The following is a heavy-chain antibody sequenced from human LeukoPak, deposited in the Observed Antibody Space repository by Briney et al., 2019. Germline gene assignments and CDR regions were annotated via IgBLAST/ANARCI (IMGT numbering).Heavy chain of an antibody. CDR2: INPNSGGT. CDR3: ARAAYIVVVPAAMRDNWFDP. J-gene: IGHJ5*02. V-gene: IGHV1-2*02. CDR1: GYTFTGYY. D-gene: IGHD2-2*01. Sequence: GASVTVSCKASGYTFTGYYMHSVRQAPGQGLEWMGWINPNSGGTNYAQKLQGRVTLTRDTSISTAYMELSRLRSDDTAVYYCARAAYIVVVPAAMRDNWFDPWGQGTLVTVSS.